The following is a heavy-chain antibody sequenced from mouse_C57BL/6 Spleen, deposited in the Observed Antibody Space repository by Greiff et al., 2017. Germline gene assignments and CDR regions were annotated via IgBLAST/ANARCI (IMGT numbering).Heavy chain of an antibody. CDR3: AREDYYGSSYWYFDV. CDR2: IHPNSGST. J-gene: IGHJ1*03. Sequence: QVQLQQPGAELVKPGASVKLSCKASGYTFTSYWMHWVKQRPGQGLEWIGMIHPNSGSTNYTEKFKSKATLTVDKSSSTAYMQLSSLTSEDSAVXYWAREDYYGSSYWYFDVWGTGTTVTVSS. CDR1: GYTFTSYW. V-gene: IGHV1-64*01. D-gene: IGHD1-1*01.